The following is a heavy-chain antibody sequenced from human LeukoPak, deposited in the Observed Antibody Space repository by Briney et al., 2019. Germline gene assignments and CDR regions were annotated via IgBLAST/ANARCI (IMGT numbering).Heavy chain of an antibody. Sequence: ASVKVSCKASGYTFTSYDINWVRQATGQGLEWMGWMNPNSGNTGYAQKFQGRVTITRNTSISTAYMELSSLRPEDTAVYYCARGDGGYDFWSGYYGNYMDVWGKGTTVTVSS. CDR3: ARGDGGYDFWSGYYGNYMDV. J-gene: IGHJ6*03. V-gene: IGHV1-8*03. CDR2: MNPNSGNT. CDR1: GYTFTSYD. D-gene: IGHD3-3*01.